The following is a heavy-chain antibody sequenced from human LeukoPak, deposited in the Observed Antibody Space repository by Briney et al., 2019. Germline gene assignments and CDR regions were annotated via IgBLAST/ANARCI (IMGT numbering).Heavy chain of an antibody. CDR2: IYSGGST. Sequence: GGSLRLSCAAPGFTVSSNYMSWVRQAPGKGLEWVSVIYSGGSTYYADSVKGRFTISRDNSKNTLYLQMNSRRAEDTAVYYCARSRAWRYFDWLLFDYWGQGTLVTVSS. D-gene: IGHD3-9*01. CDR3: ARSRAWRYFDWLLFDY. CDR1: GFTVSSNY. J-gene: IGHJ4*02. V-gene: IGHV3-66*01.